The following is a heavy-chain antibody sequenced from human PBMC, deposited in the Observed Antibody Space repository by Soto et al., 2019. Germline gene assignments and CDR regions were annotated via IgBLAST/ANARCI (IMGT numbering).Heavy chain of an antibody. D-gene: IGHD4-17*01. CDR1: GGSISSYY. Sequence: QVQLQESGPGLVKPSETLSLTCTVSGGSISSYYWSWIRQPPGKGLEWIGFIYFSGSTNYNPSLKRRGTISIDTSKRQFSLKMGSVSAADKAVYYCARDYGDTGGRMLGSKHHGFMDVWGKGTTVTVSS. CDR2: IYFSGST. CDR3: ARDYGDTGGRMLGSKHHGFMDV. J-gene: IGHJ6*03. V-gene: IGHV4-59*01.